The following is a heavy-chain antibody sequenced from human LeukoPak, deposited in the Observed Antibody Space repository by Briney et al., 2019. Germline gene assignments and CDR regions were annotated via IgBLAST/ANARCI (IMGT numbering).Heavy chain of an antibody. J-gene: IGHJ4*02. V-gene: IGHV3-23*01. Sequence: GGTLRLSCAASGFTFSSYGMSWVRQAPGKGLEWVSAISGSGGSTYYADSVKGRFTISRDNSKNSLYLQMNSLRAEDTAVYYCAKVLIGGYGDYEWGQGTLVTVSS. CDR1: GFTFSSYG. CDR3: AKVLIGGYGDYE. CDR2: ISGSGGST. D-gene: IGHD4-17*01.